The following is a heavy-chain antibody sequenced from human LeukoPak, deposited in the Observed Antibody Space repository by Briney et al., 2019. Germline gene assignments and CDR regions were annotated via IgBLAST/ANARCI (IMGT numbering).Heavy chain of an antibody. CDR2: ISGSGGST. CDR3: AIVSSSWYRDY. V-gene: IGHV3-23*01. D-gene: IGHD6-13*01. J-gene: IGHJ4*02. CDR1: GFTFSSCA. Sequence: AGGSLRLSCAASGFTFSSCAMSWVRQAPGKGLEWVSAISGSGGSTYYADSVKGRFTISRDNSKNTLYLQMNSLRAEDTAVYYCAIVSSSWYRDYWGQGTLVTVSS.